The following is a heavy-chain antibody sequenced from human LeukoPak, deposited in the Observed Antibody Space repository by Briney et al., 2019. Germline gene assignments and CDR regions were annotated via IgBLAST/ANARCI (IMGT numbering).Heavy chain of an antibody. J-gene: IGHJ6*03. D-gene: IGHD1-26*01. CDR1: GGTFSSYA. V-gene: IGHV1-69*05. Sequence: SVKVSCKASGGTFSSYAISWVRQARGQGLEWMGGIIPIFGTANYSQKFQGRVTITTDEPTSTAYMELSSLRSEDTAVYYCASKRVVGAFGSYYYYYMDVWGKGTTVTVSS. CDR2: IIPIFGTA. CDR3: ASKRVVGAFGSYYYYYMDV.